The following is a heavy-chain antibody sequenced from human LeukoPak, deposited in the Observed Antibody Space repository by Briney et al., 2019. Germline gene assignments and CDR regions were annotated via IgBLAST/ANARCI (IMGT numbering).Heavy chain of an antibody. D-gene: IGHD2-15*01. CDR3: ARVRYCGGGSCYSTGLDP. Sequence: SVKVSCKASGGTFSSYAISWVRQAPGQGLEWMGGIIPIFGTANYAQKFQGRVTITADESTSTAYMELSSLRPEDTAVYYCARVRYCGGGSCYSTGLDPWGQGTLVTVSS. J-gene: IGHJ5*02. CDR2: IIPIFGTA. CDR1: GGTFSSYA. V-gene: IGHV1-69*01.